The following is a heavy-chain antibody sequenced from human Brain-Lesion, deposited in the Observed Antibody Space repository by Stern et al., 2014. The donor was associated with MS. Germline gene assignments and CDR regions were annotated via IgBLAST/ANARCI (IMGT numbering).Heavy chain of an antibody. CDR2: INHSGNT. Sequence: QVQLQQWGAGLLKPSETLSLTCAVYGGSFSGYYWSWIRQSPGKGLEWIGEINHSGNTNYNPSLKSRVTISADTSRSQFSLKLGSVPAADTAVYYCARYTVRDWFDPWGQGTLVIVSS. D-gene: IGHD4-17*01. CDR3: ARYTVRDWFDP. CDR1: GGSFSGYY. V-gene: IGHV4-34*01. J-gene: IGHJ5*02.